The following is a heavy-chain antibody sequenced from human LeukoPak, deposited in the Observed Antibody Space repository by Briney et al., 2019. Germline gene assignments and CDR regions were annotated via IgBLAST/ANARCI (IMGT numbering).Heavy chain of an antibody. D-gene: IGHD4-23*01. Sequence: SETPSLTCAVYGGSFSGYYWSWIRQPPGKGLEWIGEINHSGSTNYNPSLKSRVTISVDTSKNQFSLKLSSVTAANTAVYYCARAIYGGNSGHYFDYWGQGTLVTVSS. CDR3: ARAIYGGNSGHYFDY. CDR2: INHSGST. V-gene: IGHV4-34*01. CDR1: GGSFSGYY. J-gene: IGHJ4*02.